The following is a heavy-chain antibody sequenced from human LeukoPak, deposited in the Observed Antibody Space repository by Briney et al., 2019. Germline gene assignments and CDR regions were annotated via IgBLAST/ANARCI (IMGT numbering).Heavy chain of an antibody. CDR1: EFTFSNFW. D-gene: IGHD2-15*01. J-gene: IGHJ6*02. V-gene: IGHV3-7*01. Sequence: GGSLRLSCAASEFTFSNFWMSWVRQAPGKGLEWVANIKQDGSEKYYVDSVKGRFTISRDNAKNSLYLQMNSLRAEDTAVYYCARDIRTYSNYYYYYGMDVWGQGTTVTVSS. CDR3: ARDIRTYSNYYYYYGMDV. CDR2: IKQDGSEK.